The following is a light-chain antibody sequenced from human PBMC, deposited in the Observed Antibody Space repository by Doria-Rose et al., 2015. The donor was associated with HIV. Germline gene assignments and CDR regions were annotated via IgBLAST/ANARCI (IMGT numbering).Light chain of an antibody. CDR2: DGS. CDR3: HQYGTSWT. Sequence: TQSPGTLSLSPGERATLSCRVSQSFSSTYLAWYQQKPDQAPSLLIYDGSTRATGIPDRFSASGSGTDFTLTINRLEPEDFALYYCHQYGTSWTFGQGTKVEI. V-gene: IGKV3-20*01. CDR1: QSFSSTY. J-gene: IGKJ1*01.